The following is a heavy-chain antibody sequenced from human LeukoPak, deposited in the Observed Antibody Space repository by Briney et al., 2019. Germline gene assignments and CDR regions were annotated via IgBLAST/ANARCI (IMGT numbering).Heavy chain of an antibody. D-gene: IGHD6-13*01. CDR3: ARTAAGTFFDY. CDR1: GFTFSSYA. Sequence: GGSLRLSCAASGFTFSSYAMSWVRQAPEKGLEWVATISGGGGGTYYADSVKGRFTISRDNSKNTLYLQMNSLRAEDTAVYYCARTAAGTFFDYWGQGTLVTVSS. V-gene: IGHV3-23*01. CDR2: ISGGGGGT. J-gene: IGHJ4*02.